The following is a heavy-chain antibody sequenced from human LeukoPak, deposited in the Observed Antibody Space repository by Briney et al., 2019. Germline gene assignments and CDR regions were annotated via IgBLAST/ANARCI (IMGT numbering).Heavy chain of an antibody. J-gene: IGHJ4*02. V-gene: IGHV3-74*01. D-gene: IGHD2-21*01. CDR1: GFTFSTSW. Sequence: PGGSLRLCCAASGFTFSTSWMHWVRQAPGKGPVWVSRLNSDGSSASYADSVKGRLTISRDNIKNTLYLQMNSLTAEDTAVYYCTRGDYSFDYWGQGTLVTVSS. CDR3: TRGDYSFDY. CDR2: LNSDGSSA.